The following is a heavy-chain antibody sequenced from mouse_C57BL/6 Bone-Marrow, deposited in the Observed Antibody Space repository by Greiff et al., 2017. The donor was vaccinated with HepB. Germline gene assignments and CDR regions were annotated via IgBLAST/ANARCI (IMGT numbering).Heavy chain of an antibody. CDR1: GYTFTSYW. CDR3: ARRLWAWFAY. J-gene: IGHJ3*01. Sequence: VKLQQPRAELVKPGASVKLSCKASGYTFTSYWMHWVKQRPGQGLEWIGMIHPNSGSTNYNEKLKSKATLTVDKSSSTAYMQLSSLTSEDSAVYYCARRLWAWFAYWGQGTLVTVSA. V-gene: IGHV1-64*01. CDR2: IHPNSGST. D-gene: IGHD4-1*01.